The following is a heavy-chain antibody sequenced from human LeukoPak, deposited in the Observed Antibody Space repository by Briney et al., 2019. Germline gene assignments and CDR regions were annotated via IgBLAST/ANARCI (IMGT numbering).Heavy chain of an antibody. Sequence: PGGSLRLSCAPSGFTFRRYSMNWVRQAPGKGLEWVSSISSSSYIYYADSVKGRFTISRDNAKNSLYLQMNSLRAEDTAVYYCARDTSGLIDYWGQGTLVTVSS. CDR1: GFTFRRYS. CDR2: ISSSSYI. D-gene: IGHD6-19*01. J-gene: IGHJ4*02. CDR3: ARDTSGLIDY. V-gene: IGHV3-21*01.